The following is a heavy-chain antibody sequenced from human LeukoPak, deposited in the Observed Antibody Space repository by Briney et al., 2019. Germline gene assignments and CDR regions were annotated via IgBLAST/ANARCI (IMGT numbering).Heavy chain of an antibody. CDR3: ARYQAAAAGTGTDY. CDR1: GFTFSGYY. J-gene: IGHJ4*02. CDR2: INPNSGGT. Sequence: ASVKVSCKASGFTFSGYYMHWVRQAPGQGLEWMGWINPNSGGTNYAQKFQGRVTMTRDTSISTAYMELSRLRSDDTAVYYCARYQAAAAGTGTDYWGQGTLVTVSS. V-gene: IGHV1-2*02. D-gene: IGHD6-13*01.